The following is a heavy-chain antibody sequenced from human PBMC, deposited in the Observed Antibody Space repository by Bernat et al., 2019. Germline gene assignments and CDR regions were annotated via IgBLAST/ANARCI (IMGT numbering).Heavy chain of an antibody. D-gene: IGHD3-9*01. CDR1: GFTFSSYA. CDR2: ISYDGSNK. CDR3: ARAVVRYFDWLREDYFDY. Sequence: VQLLESGGGLVQPGGSLRLSCAASGFTFSSYAMSWVRQAPGKGLEWVAVISYDGSNKYYADSVKGRFTISRDNSKNTLYLQMNSLRAEDTAVYYCARAVVRYFDWLREDYFDYWGQGTLVTVSS. V-gene: IGHV3-30-3*01. J-gene: IGHJ4*02.